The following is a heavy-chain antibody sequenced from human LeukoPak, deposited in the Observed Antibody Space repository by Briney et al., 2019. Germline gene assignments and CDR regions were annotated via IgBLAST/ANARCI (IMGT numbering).Heavy chain of an antibody. J-gene: IGHJ4*02. CDR2: VNPNIGGT. CDR1: GYPFTGYY. V-gene: IGHV1-2*02. D-gene: IGHD3-22*01. CDR3: ARPHYDSSGYYWRYFDY. Sequence: ASVKASCKASGYPFTGYYIHWVPQAPGQGLEWMGWVNPNIGGTNYAQKIQGRVTMTRDTSISPAYLQWSSLKASDTGMYYCARPHYDSSGYYWRYFDYWGEGTLVTVSS.